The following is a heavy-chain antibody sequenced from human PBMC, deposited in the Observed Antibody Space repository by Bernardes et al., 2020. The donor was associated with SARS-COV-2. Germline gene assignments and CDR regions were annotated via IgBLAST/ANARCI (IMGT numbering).Heavy chain of an antibody. CDR2: IYYSGST. J-gene: IGHJ6*02. D-gene: IGHD3-16*02. CDR3: ARSSYYDYIWGSYRLYGMAV. Sequence: SETLSLTCTVSGGSISSYYWSWIRQPPGKGLEWIGYIYYSGSTNYNPSLKSRVTISVDTSKNQFSLKLSSVTAADTAVYYCARSSYYDYIWGSYRLYGMAVWGQGTTVTVSS. CDR1: GGSISSYY. V-gene: IGHV4-59*01.